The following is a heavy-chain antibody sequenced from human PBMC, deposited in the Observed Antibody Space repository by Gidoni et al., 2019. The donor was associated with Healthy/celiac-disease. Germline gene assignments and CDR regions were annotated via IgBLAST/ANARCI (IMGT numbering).Heavy chain of an antibody. Sequence: QVQLVQSGAEVKKPGAPVPVSCQAHGYTFPSYYMHWVRQAPGQGLEWMGIINPSGGSTSYAQKFQGRVTIARDTSTSTVYMELSSLGSEDAAVYYCASADHYYDSSGYYINYWGQGTLVTVSS. D-gene: IGHD3-22*01. CDR3: ASADHYYDSSGYYINY. J-gene: IGHJ4*02. V-gene: IGHV1-46*01. CDR1: GYTFPSYY. CDR2: INPSGGST.